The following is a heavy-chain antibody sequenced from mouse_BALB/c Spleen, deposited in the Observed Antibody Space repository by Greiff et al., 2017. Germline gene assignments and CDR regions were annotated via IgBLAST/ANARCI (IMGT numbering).Heavy chain of an antibody. J-gene: IGHJ2*01. CDR1: GYSITSDYA. D-gene: IGHD4-1*01. CDR3: ARGLDWDYFDY. Sequence: EVKLQESGPGLVKPSQSLSLTCTVTGYSITSDYAWNWIRQFPGNKLEWMGYISYSGSTSYNPSLKSRISITRDTSKNQFFLQLNSVTTEDTATYYCARGLDWDYFDYWGQGTTLTVSS. CDR2: ISYSGST. V-gene: IGHV3-2*02.